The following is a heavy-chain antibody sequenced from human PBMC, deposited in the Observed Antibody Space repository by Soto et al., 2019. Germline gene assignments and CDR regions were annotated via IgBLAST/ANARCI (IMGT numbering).Heavy chain of an antibody. J-gene: IGHJ4*02. CDR2: IYHSGST. CDR3: ARELPRGYSDQYYFDY. V-gene: IGHV4-4*02. Sequence: SETLSLTCAVSGGSISSSNWWSWVRQPPGKGLEWIGEIYHSGSTNYNPSLKSRVTISVDKSKNQFSLKLSSVTAADTAVYYCARELPRGYSDQYYFDYWGQGTLVTVSS. CDR1: GGSISSSNW. D-gene: IGHD5-12*01.